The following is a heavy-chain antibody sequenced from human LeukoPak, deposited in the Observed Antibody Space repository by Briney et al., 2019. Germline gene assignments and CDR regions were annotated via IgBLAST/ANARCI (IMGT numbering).Heavy chain of an antibody. J-gene: IGHJ3*02. D-gene: IGHD3-22*01. V-gene: IGHV4-61*02. CDR3: ARPRVYYDSSGYVGRLDDAFDI. Sequence: SETLSLTCTVSGGSISSGSYYWSWIRQPAGKGLEWIGRIYTSGSTNYNPSLKSRVTISVDTSKNQFSLKLSSVTAADTAVYYCARPRVYYDSSGYVGRLDDAFDIWGQGTMVTVSS. CDR1: GGSISSGSYY. CDR2: IYTSGST.